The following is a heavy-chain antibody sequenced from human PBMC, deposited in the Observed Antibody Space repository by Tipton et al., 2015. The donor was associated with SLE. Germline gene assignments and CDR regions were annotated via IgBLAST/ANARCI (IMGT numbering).Heavy chain of an antibody. CDR1: GDSVSSNSAA. V-gene: IGHV6-1*01. J-gene: IGHJ6*02. D-gene: IGHD6-6*01. Sequence: GLVKPSQTLSLTCAISGDSVSSNSAAWNWIRQSPSRGLEWLGRTYYRSKWYNDYAVSVKSRITINPDTSKNQFSRQLNSVTPEDTAVYYCAREEYSSYYYYYGMDVWGQGTTVTVSS. CDR3: AREEYSSYYYYYGMDV. CDR2: TYYRSKWYN.